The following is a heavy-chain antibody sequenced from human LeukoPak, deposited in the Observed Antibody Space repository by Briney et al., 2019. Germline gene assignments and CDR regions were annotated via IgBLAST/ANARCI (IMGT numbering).Heavy chain of an antibody. V-gene: IGHV4-59*01. J-gene: IGHJ6*03. CDR3: ARGTDYNVLYYYYMDV. Sequence: SETLSLTCTVSGGSISSYYWSWIRQPPGKGLEWIGYIYYSGSTNYNPSLKSRVTISVDTSKNQFSLKLSSETAADTAVYYCARGTDYNVLYYYYMDVWGKGTTVTVSS. CDR2: IYYSGST. D-gene: IGHD4-11*01. CDR1: GGSISSYY.